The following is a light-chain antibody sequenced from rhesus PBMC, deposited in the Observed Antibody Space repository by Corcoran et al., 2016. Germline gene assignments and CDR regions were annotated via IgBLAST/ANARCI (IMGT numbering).Light chain of an antibody. Sequence: DIQMTQSPSSLSASVGDRVTITCRASQGISSYFNWYQQKPGKAPKLLIYYANHLESGVTSRFSGSGSWTEFTLTISSLQPGDFATYYCQQYHNLPLSFGGGTKVELK. CDR3: QQYHNLPLS. V-gene: IGKV1-32*01. J-gene: IGKJ4*01. CDR2: YAN. CDR1: QGISSY.